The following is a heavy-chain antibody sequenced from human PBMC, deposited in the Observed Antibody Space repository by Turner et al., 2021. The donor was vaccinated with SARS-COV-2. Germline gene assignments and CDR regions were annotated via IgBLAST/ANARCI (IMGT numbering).Heavy chain of an antibody. V-gene: IGHV3-7*01. CDR3: ARDMGATTGPFDY. Sequence: EVQLVESGGGLVQPGGSLRLSCAASRFTFSSYWMSWVRQAPGKGLEWVANIKQDGSEKYYVDSVKGRFTISRDNAKNSLYLQMNSLRAEDTAVYYCARDMGATTGPFDYWGQGTLVTVSS. J-gene: IGHJ4*02. D-gene: IGHD1-26*01. CDR2: IKQDGSEK. CDR1: RFTFSSYW.